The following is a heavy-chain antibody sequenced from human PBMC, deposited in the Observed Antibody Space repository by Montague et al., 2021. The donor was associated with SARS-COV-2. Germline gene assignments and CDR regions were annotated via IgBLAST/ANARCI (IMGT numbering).Heavy chain of an antibody. Sequence: SLRLSCAASGFTFSRYWMHWVRQAPGKGPVWVSRINPDGGGLDYADFVKGRFTTSRDNAMNTLYLQMNSLGAEDTAIYCCARDLRVGGGITGTTAPADWGQGTLVTVSS. D-gene: IGHD1-20*01. CDR2: INPDGGGL. CDR1: GFTFSRYW. J-gene: IGHJ4*02. CDR3: ARDLRVGGGITGTTAPAD. V-gene: IGHV3-74*01.